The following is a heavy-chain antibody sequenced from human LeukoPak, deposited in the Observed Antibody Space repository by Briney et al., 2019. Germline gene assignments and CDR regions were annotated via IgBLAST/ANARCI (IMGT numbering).Heavy chain of an antibody. V-gene: IGHV3-74*01. CDR1: GFTFSRYW. D-gene: IGHD6-19*01. CDR3: ARGRSGWYEDF. CDR2: MNSDGSST. Sequence: QPGGSLRLSCAASGFTFSRYWMHWVRQAPGKGLVWVSRMNSDGSSTSYADSVKGRFTISRDNAKNSLYLQMNSLRAEDTAVYYCARGRSGWYEDFWGQGTLVTVSS. J-gene: IGHJ4*02.